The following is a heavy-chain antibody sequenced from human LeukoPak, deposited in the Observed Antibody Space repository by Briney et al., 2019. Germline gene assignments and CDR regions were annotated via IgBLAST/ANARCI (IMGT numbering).Heavy chain of an antibody. V-gene: IGHV3-7*01. CDR1: GFDFSAYW. J-gene: IGHJ4*02. CDR3: AAWGLHNY. D-gene: IGHD7-27*01. CDR2: INLGGSAS. Sequence: GGSLRLSCSASGFDFSAYWMNWVRQAPGKGPEWVANINLGGSASSYVDSVKGRSTISRDNARNSLYLQMNSLRVDDTAVYYCAAWGLHNYWGQGTLVTVSS.